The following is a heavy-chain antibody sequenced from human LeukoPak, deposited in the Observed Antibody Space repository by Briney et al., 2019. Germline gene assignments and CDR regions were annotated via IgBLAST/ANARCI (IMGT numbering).Heavy chain of an antibody. Sequence: GGSLRLSCAASGFTFSSYAMHWVRQAPGKGLEWVAVISYDGSNKYYADSVKGRFTISRDNSKNTLYLQMNSLRAEDTAVYYCAHYGDYFDYWGQGTLVTVSS. V-gene: IGHV3-30-3*01. D-gene: IGHD4-17*01. CDR3: AHYGDYFDY. CDR2: ISYDGSNK. J-gene: IGHJ4*02. CDR1: GFTFSSYA.